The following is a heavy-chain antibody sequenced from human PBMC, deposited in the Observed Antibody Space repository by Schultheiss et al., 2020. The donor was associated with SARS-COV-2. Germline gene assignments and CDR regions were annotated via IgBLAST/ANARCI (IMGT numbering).Heavy chain of an antibody. Sequence: SQTLSLTCTVSGGSISSGGYYWSWIRQHPGKGLEWIGYIYYSGSTNYNPSLKSRVTISVDTSKNQFSLKLSSVTAADTAVYYCARYGEYYFDCWGQGTLVTVSS. CDR3: ARYGEYYFDC. D-gene: IGHD4-17*01. CDR2: IYYSGST. CDR1: GGSISSGGYY. J-gene: IGHJ4*02. V-gene: IGHV4-61*08.